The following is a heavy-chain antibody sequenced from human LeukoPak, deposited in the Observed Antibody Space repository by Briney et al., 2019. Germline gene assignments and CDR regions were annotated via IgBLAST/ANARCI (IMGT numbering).Heavy chain of an antibody. Sequence: PSETLSLTCAISGGSISSGDFPWSWIRQPPGKGLEWIGYIFHTGHTSYNPSLKSRVTISVDMSKNQLSLRLTSVTAADTAVYYCARGFYGAGSHFDYWGQGTLVTVSS. V-gene: IGHV4-30-2*01. D-gene: IGHD3-10*01. J-gene: IGHJ4*02. CDR1: GGSISSGDFP. CDR3: ARGFYGAGSHFDY. CDR2: IFHTGHT.